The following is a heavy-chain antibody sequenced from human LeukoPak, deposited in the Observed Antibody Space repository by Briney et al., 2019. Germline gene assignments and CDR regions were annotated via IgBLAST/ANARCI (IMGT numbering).Heavy chain of an antibody. Sequence: ASVKVSCKASGYTFTSYGISWVRQAPGHGLEWMGWISAYNGNTNYAQKLQGRVTMTTDTSTSTAYMELRSLRSDDTAVYYCARDLQLTQYDFWSGYFDWGQGTLVTVSS. CDR2: ISAYNGNT. D-gene: IGHD3-3*01. CDR3: ARDLQLTQYDFWSGYFD. V-gene: IGHV1-18*01. CDR1: GYTFTSYG. J-gene: IGHJ4*02.